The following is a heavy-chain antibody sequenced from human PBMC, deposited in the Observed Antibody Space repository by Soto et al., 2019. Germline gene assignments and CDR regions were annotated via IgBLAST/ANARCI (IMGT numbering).Heavy chain of an antibody. Sequence: EVQLLESGGGLVQPGGSLRLSCVGSGFFFSSYTMTWVRQAPGKGLEWVSSFSATSENTYYADSVRGWFTISRDNSKNTLFLQMNSLTAEDTAMYYCAKARDQQWVRLPFDYWGQGILVIVS. CDR1: GFFFSSYT. D-gene: IGHD6-19*01. V-gene: IGHV3-23*01. J-gene: IGHJ4*02. CDR3: AKARDQQWVRLPFDY. CDR2: FSATSENT.